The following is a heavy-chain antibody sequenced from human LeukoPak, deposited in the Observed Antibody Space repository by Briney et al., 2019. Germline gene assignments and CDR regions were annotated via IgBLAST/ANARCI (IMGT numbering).Heavy chain of an antibody. CDR1: GFTFRNHG. D-gene: IGHD3-3*01. J-gene: IGHJ2*01. V-gene: IGHV3-33*01. CDR2: IWYDGSNQ. CDR3: VRDRSARFFDF. Sequence: GGSLRLSCAASGFTFRNHGMYWVRQAPGKGLEWVAIIWYDGSNQYYGDSVKGRFTISRDNSKNMLCLQMNSLRAEDTALYFCVRDRSARFFDFWGRGTLVTVSS.